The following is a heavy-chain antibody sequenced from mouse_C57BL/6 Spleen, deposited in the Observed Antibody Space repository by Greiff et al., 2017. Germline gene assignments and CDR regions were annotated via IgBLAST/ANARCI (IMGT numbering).Heavy chain of an antibody. D-gene: IGHD4-1*01. V-gene: IGHV14-2*01. Sequence: DVKLVESGAELVKPGASVKLSCTASGFNIKDYYMHWVKQRTEQGLEWIGRIDPEDGETKYAPKFQGKATRTADTSSNTAYLQRSSLTSEDTAVYYCAVTGSYYFDYWGQGTTLTVSS. J-gene: IGHJ2*01. CDR3: AVTGSYYFDY. CDR1: GFNIKDYY. CDR2: IDPEDGET.